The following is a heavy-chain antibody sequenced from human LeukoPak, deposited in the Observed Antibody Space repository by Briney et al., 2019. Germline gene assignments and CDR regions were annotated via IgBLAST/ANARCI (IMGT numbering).Heavy chain of an antibody. D-gene: IGHD6-19*01. CDR1: GYTFTSYA. CDR3: ARRKAIAVAGTYEIDY. V-gene: IGHV7-4-1*02. J-gene: IGHJ4*02. CDR2: INTNTGNP. Sequence: ASVKVSCKASGYTFTSYAMNWVRQAPGQGLEWMGWINTNTGNPTYAQGFAGRFVFSLDTSVSTAYLQISSLKAEDTAVYYCARRKAIAVAGTYEIDYWGQGTLVTVSS.